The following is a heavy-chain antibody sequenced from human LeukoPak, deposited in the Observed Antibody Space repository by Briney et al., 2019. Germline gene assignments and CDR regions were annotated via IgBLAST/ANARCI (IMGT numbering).Heavy chain of an antibody. Sequence: GGSLRLSCAASGFTFRTYTMNWVRQVPGKGLEWVSYISSSSNKVYYADSVKGRFTISRDNAKYSLFLQMNSLRADDTAVYYCARNFYCGGDCAISYFDYWGQGTLVTVSS. CDR1: GFTFRTYT. CDR2: ISSSSNKV. D-gene: IGHD2-21*02. J-gene: IGHJ4*02. V-gene: IGHV3-48*01. CDR3: ARNFYCGGDCAISYFDY.